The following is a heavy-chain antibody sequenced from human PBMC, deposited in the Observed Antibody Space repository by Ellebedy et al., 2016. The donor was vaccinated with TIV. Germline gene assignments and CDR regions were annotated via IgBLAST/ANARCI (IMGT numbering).Heavy chain of an antibody. Sequence: SETLSLTCTVSGDSISSYYWGWIRQPPGKGLEWIGYISYSGITNYNPSLKSRVTISVGTSRNQFSLRLSSVTAADTAVYYCARDSDYGDCFWDYWGQGTLVTVPS. CDR3: ARDSDYGDCFWDY. CDR1: GDSISSYY. J-gene: IGHJ4*02. D-gene: IGHD4-17*01. CDR2: ISYSGIT. V-gene: IGHV4-59*01.